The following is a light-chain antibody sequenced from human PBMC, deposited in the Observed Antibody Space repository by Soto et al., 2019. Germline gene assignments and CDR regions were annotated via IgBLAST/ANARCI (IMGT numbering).Light chain of an antibody. J-gene: IGKJ4*01. CDR2: DAS. Sequence: EIVMTQSPATLSVSPGEGAKLSCRARQSVSSSYLAWYQQKPGQAHRLLIYDASSRATGIPDRFSGSGSATDFTPTISRLESEDFAVYYCQQYGTSPTLTFGGGTKLEIK. CDR1: QSVSSSY. V-gene: IGKV3-20*01. CDR3: QQYGTSPTLT.